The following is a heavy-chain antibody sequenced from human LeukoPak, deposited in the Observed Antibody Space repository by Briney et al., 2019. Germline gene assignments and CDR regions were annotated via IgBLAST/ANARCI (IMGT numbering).Heavy chain of an antibody. Sequence: SETLSLTCTVSGGSVSSGSYYWSWIRQPPGKGLEWIGYIYYSGSTNYNPSLKSRVTISVDTSKNQFSLELSSVTAADTAVYYCAREAVVAATKQYNWFDPWGQGTLVTVSS. V-gene: IGHV4-61*01. CDR2: IYYSGST. CDR1: GGSVSSGSYY. J-gene: IGHJ5*02. D-gene: IGHD2-15*01. CDR3: AREAVVAATKQYNWFDP.